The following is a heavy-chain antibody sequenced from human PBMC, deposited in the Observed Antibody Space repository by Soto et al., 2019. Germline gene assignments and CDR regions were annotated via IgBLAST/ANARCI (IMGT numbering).Heavy chain of an antibody. Sequence: ASETLSLTCSVSGVSLTSGTYYWSWIRQHPGKGLEWIGYIYYTGTTQYNPSLRSRVAMSLDTSKNQFSLKLSSVTAADTAVYYCARDIAAALGAWFDPWGQGTLVTVSS. J-gene: IGHJ5*02. CDR1: GVSLTSGTYY. CDR3: ARDIAAALGAWFDP. D-gene: IGHD6-13*01. CDR2: IYYTGTT. V-gene: IGHV4-30-4*08.